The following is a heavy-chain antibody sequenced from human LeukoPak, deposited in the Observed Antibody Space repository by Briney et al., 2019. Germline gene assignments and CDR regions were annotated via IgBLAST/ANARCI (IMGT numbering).Heavy chain of an antibody. Sequence: PGGSLRLSCAASGFTLSSYGMHWVRQAPGKGLEWVAFIRYDGSNKYYADSVKGRFTISRDNSKNTLYLQMNSLRAEDTAVYYCAKVGKHYYYMDVXGKGTTVTVSS. V-gene: IGHV3-30*02. CDR1: GFTLSSYG. CDR2: IRYDGSNK. CDR3: AKVGKHYYYMDV. D-gene: IGHD3-10*01. J-gene: IGHJ6*03.